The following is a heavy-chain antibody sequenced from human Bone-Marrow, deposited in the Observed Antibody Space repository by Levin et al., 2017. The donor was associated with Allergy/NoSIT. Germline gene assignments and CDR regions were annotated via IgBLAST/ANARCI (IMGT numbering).Heavy chain of an antibody. J-gene: IGHJ5*02. CDR1: GGSFSGYY. CDR2: INHSGST. D-gene: IGHD2-15*01. V-gene: IGHV4-34*01. Sequence: SETLSLTCAVYGGSFSGYYWSWIRQPPGKGLEWIGEINHSGSTNYNPSLKSRVTISVDTSKNQFSLKLSSVTAADTAVYYCARGRVAASGLYNWFDPWGQGTLVTVSS. CDR3: ARGRVAASGLYNWFDP.